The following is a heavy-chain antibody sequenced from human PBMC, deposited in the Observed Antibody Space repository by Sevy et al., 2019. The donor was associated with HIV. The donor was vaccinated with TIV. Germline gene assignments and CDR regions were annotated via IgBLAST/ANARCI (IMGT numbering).Heavy chain of an antibody. CDR3: ARVDREPVAYYAGYGTAGGYDYGGMYV. CDR1: GGSFSGYY. V-gene: IGHV4-34*01. CDR2: INHSGST. J-gene: IGHJ6*02. Sequence: SETLSLTCAVYGGSFSGYYWSWIRQPPGKGLEWIGEINHSGSTNYNPSLKSRVTLSVDTSKNQFSLKLSSVTAAESAIYYCARVDREPVAYYAGYGTAGGYDYGGMYVWGQGTTVTVSS. D-gene: IGHD3-22*01.